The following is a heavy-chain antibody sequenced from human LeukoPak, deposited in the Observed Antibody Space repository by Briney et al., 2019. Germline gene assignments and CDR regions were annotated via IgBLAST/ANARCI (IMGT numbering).Heavy chain of an antibody. CDR1: GFTFSSYG. CDR3: AKAADGAFDI. D-gene: IGHD5-24*01. J-gene: IGHJ3*02. V-gene: IGHV3-30*18. Sequence: PGRSLRLSCAASGFTFSSYGMHWVRQAPGKGLEWVAVISYDGSNKYYADSVKGRFTISRDNSKNTLYLQMNSLRAEDTAVYYCAKAADGAFDIWGQGTMVTVSS. CDR2: ISYDGSNK.